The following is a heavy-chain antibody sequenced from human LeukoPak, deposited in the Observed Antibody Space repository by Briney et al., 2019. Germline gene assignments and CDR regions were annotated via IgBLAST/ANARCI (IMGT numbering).Heavy chain of an antibody. Sequence: SDFLSLTCTVSGYSISSDYLNWIRQPPGQGLEWIGKINHSGITNYSPSRKGRVTRSVDTSKNQLSLRMSSVKAADTAVYYCARHRPGERRFDPWGQGTLVTVSS. CDR2: INHSGIT. CDR1: GYSISSDY. CDR3: ARHRPGERRFDP. D-gene: IGHD3-16*01. J-gene: IGHJ5*02. V-gene: IGHV4-59*08.